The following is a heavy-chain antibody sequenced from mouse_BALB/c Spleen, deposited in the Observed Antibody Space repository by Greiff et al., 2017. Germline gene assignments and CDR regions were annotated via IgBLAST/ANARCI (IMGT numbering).Heavy chain of an antibody. D-gene: IGHD1-2*01. Sequence: VQLQESAAELARPGASVKMSCKASGYTFTSYTMHWVKQRPGQGLEWIGYINPSSGYTEYNQKFKDKTTLTADKSSSTAYMQLSSLTSEDSAVYYCARILLRLQAMDYWGQGTSVTVSS. CDR1: GYTFTSYT. J-gene: IGHJ4*01. CDR3: ARILLRLQAMDY. CDR2: INPSSGYT. V-gene: IGHV1-4*02.